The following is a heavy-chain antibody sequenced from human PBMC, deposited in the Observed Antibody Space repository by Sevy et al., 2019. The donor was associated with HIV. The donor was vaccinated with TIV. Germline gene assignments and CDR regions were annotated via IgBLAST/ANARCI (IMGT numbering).Heavy chain of an antibody. D-gene: IGHD3-22*01. V-gene: IGHV4-39*01. CDR2: IYYSGST. Sequence: SETLSLTCTVSGGSISSSSYYWGWIRQPPGKGLEWIGSIYYSGSTYYNPSLKSRVTISVDTSKNQFSLKLSSVTAADTAVYYCARRTIVGLKFDPWGQETLVTVSS. CDR1: GGSISSSSYY. J-gene: IGHJ5*02. CDR3: ARRTIVGLKFDP.